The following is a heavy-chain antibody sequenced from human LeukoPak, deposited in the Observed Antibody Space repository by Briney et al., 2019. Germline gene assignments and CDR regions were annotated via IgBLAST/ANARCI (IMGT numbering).Heavy chain of an antibody. CDR1: GYTFTTYG. Sequence: ASVKVSCKASGYTFTTYGISWVRQAPGQGLEWMAWISGYNGDTYYAQNFQGRVTVTTDTSRSTAYMELRSLRSDDTAVYYCARARIPLQFGEGGLSYWGQGTLVTVSS. J-gene: IGHJ4*02. D-gene: IGHD3-10*01. V-gene: IGHV1-18*01. CDR3: ARARIPLQFGEGGLSY. CDR2: ISGYNGDT.